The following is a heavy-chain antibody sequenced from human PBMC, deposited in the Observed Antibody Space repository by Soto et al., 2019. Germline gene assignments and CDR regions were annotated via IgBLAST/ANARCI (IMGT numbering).Heavy chain of an antibody. J-gene: IGHJ6*02. V-gene: IGHV3-48*02. CDR1: GFTFSSYS. Sequence: EVQLVESGGGLVQPGGSLRLSCAASGFTFSSYSMNWVRQAPGKGLEWVSYISSSSSTIYYADSVKGRFTISRDNAKNSLYLQMNSLIDEDTAVYYCGRDYYGSGSYDSADYYYYGMDVWGQGTTVTVSS. CDR2: ISSSSSTI. CDR3: GRDYYGSGSYDSADYYYYGMDV. D-gene: IGHD3-10*01.